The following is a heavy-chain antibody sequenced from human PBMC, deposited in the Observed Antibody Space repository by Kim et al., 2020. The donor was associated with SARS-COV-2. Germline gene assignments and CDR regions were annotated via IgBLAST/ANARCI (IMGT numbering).Heavy chain of an antibody. J-gene: IGHJ5*02. CDR1: GASISSINYY. CDR2: IYFSGST. CDR3: ARLDIGYNSAWWVKWFDA. V-gene: IGHV4-39*01. D-gene: IGHD2-15*01. Sequence: SETLSLTCSVSGASISSINYYWAWIRQPPGKGLEWIGTIYFSGSTYYDSSLESRVTISVDTSMNEFSLKLRSVTAADTAVYYCARLDIGYNSAWWVKWFDAWGPGIHVTVSS.